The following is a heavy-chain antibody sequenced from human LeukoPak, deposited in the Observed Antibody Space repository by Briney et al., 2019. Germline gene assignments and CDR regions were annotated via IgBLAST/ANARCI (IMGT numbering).Heavy chain of an antibody. D-gene: IGHD2-21*01. CDR3: AREVAPLYFHYGMDV. CDR1: GFTFSSYG. J-gene: IGHJ6*01. Sequence: GKSLRLSCAASGFTFSSYGMHWVRQAPGKGREGVAVTWYDGRNNYYAAVVKGRFTLSRDDSKTTVYRLMNSLRAEDTAVYYCAREVAPLYFHYGMDVWGEGTTVTVSS. CDR2: TWYDGRNN. V-gene: IGHV3-33*01.